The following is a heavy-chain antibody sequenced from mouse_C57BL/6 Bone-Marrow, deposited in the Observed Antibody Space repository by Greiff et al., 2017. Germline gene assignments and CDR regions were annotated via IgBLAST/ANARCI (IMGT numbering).Heavy chain of an antibody. CDR3: ARHEEEVSSYPAWFAY. CDR2: FYPGSGSI. D-gene: IGHD1-1*01. Sequence: QVQLQQSGAELVKPGASVKLSCKASGYTFTEYTIHWVKQRSGQGLEWIGWFYPGSGSIKYNEKFKDKATLTADKSSSTVYMELSRLTSEDSAVYFWARHEEEVSSYPAWFAYWGQGTLVTVSA. J-gene: IGHJ3*01. CDR1: GYTFTEYT. V-gene: IGHV1-62-2*01.